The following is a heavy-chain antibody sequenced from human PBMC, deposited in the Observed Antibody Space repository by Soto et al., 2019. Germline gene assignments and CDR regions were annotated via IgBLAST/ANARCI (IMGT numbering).Heavy chain of an antibody. D-gene: IGHD6-13*01. CDR2: ISSTGATI. CDR1: GFTFTSYA. J-gene: IGHJ4*02. V-gene: IGHV3-64*07. Sequence: VQLVESGGGLVQPGGSLRLSCAASGFTFTSYAVHWVRQAPGKGLEFVASISSTGATIYYGDSVNGRVTISRDNSKSTVYLQMGSLKAEDTAVYYCARDRIGAAGTKYYFDYWGRGTLVTVSS. CDR3: ARDRIGAAGTKYYFDY.